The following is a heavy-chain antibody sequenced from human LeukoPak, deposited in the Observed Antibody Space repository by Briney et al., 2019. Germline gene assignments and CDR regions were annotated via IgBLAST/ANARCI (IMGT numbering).Heavy chain of an antibody. Sequence: GASVKVSCKVSGYTLTELSMHWVRQAPGKGLEWMGGFDPEDGETIYAQKFQGRVTMTEDTSTDTAYMELSSLRSEDTAVYYCARRYCSSTSCYTAFDIWGQGTMVTVSS. CDR2: FDPEDGET. V-gene: IGHV1-24*01. CDR1: GYTLTELS. CDR3: ARRYCSSTSCYTAFDI. D-gene: IGHD2-2*02. J-gene: IGHJ3*02.